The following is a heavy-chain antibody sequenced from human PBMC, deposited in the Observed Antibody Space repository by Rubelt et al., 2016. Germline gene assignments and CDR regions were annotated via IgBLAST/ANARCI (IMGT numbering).Heavy chain of an antibody. CDR3: ARDDSTSSAGWFDP. D-gene: IGHD6-6*01. CDR2: VSDSGRT. V-gene: IGHV4-59*11. J-gene: IGHJ5*02. CDR1: DSSMNIHS. Sequence: QVLLQESGPGLVKPSETLSLTCSISDSSMNIHSWSWFRRPPGKGLEWIGFVSDSGRTNYNPSLESRVSLSMDRSKAEFYRNLKSVTASDTAGYYCARDDSTSSAGWFDPWGPGTLVTVSS.